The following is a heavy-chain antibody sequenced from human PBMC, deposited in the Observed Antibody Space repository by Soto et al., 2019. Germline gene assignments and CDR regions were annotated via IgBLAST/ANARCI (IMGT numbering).Heavy chain of an antibody. CDR1: GASVRTGSYH. CDR3: ARIGWGGDS. CDR2: IRNNGSP. V-gene: IGHV4-61*01. Sequence: QVQLQESGPGRVKPSETLSLTCSVSGASVRTGSYHWSWIRQPPGKGLEWIGFIRNNGSPDYNPSLKSRVVVSIDRSKNQFSLKVNSVTAADSAVYFCARIGWGGDSWGQGTLVTVSS. D-gene: IGHD7-27*01. J-gene: IGHJ4*02.